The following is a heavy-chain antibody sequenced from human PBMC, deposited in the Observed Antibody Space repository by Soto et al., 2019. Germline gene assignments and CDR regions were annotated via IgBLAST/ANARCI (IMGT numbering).Heavy chain of an antibody. V-gene: IGHV1-69*08. CDR2: IIPILGIA. Sequence: QVQLVQSGAEVQKPGSSVKVSCKASGGTFSSYTISWVRQAPGQGLEWMGRIIPILGIANYAQKFQGRVTITADKSTSTAYMELSSLRSEDTAVYYCARERGYSYGADFDYWGQGTLVTVSS. D-gene: IGHD5-18*01. CDR3: ARERGYSYGADFDY. J-gene: IGHJ4*02. CDR1: GGTFSSYT.